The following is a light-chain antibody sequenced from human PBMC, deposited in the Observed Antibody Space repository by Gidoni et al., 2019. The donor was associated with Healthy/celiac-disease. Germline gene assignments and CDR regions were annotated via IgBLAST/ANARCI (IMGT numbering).Light chain of an antibody. J-gene: IGKJ4*01. CDR3: QQRSNWPLT. Sequence: IVLTQSPATLSLSPGERATLSCRASQSVSSYLAWYQQKPGQAPRILIYDASNMATGIPARFSGSGSGTDFTLTISSLEPEDFAVYYCQQRSNWPLTFGGGTKVEIK. CDR2: DAS. V-gene: IGKV3-11*01. CDR1: QSVSSY.